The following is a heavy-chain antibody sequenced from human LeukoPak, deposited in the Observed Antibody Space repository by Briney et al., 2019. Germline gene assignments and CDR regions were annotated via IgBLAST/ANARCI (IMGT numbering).Heavy chain of an antibody. CDR3: ARRRRSSTPNWFDP. Sequence: PVASVKVSCKASGYTFTSYGISWVRQAPGQGLEWMGWISAYNGNTNYAQKLQGRVTMTTDTSTSTAYMELRSLRSDDTAVYYCARRRRSSTPNWFDPWGQGTLVTVSS. CDR1: GYTFTSYG. D-gene: IGHD5/OR15-5a*01. J-gene: IGHJ5*02. V-gene: IGHV1-18*01. CDR2: ISAYNGNT.